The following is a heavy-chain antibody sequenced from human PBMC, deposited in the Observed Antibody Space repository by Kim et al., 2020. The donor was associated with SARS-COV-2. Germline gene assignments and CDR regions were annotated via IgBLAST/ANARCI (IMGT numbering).Heavy chain of an antibody. J-gene: IGHJ5*02. CDR3: ARGPTTGYYLP. V-gene: IGHV7-4-1*02. CDR2: VNTNTGNP. D-gene: IGHD1-26*01. CDR1: GYTFTRHG. Sequence: ASVKVSCKASGYTFTRHGINWVRQAPGQGLEWLGWVNTNTGNPTYVQHFAGRFVFSLDTSVSTAYLQISSLKAEDTAIYYCARGPTTGYYLPSGQGTLVTVSS.